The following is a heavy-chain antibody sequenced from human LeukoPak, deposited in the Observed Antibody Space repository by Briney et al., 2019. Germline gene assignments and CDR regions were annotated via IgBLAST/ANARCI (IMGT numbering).Heavy chain of an antibody. J-gene: IGHJ4*02. CDR3: ARQGSSGLVDY. CDR1: GYSFTSYW. Sequence: GESLKISCEGSGYSFTSYWVGWVRQMPGKGLEWMGIIYPGNSDTRYSPSFQGQVTISADKSISTAYLQWSSLKATDTAMYYCARQGSSGLVDYWGQGTLVTVSS. D-gene: IGHD6-19*01. CDR2: IYPGNSDT. V-gene: IGHV5-51*01.